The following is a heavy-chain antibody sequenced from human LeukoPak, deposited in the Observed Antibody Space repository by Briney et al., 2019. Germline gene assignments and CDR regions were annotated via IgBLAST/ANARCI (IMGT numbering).Heavy chain of an antibody. J-gene: IGHJ4*02. Sequence: PGGSLRLSCAASGFTFDDYAMHWVRQAPGKGLEWVSGISWNSGSIGYADSVKGRFTISRDNAKNSLYLQMNSLRAEDTALYYCAKSIGAADYWGQGTLVTVSS. V-gene: IGHV3-9*01. CDR3: AKSIGAADY. D-gene: IGHD6-13*01. CDR2: ISWNSGSI. CDR1: GFTFDDYA.